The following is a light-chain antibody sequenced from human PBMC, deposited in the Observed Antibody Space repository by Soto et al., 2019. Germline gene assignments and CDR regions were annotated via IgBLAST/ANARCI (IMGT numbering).Light chain of an antibody. V-gene: IGLV1-44*01. CDR2: SNN. CDR1: SSNIGSNT. CDR3: AAWDDSLNGHV. J-gene: IGLJ1*01. Sequence: VLTQPPSASGTPGQRVTISCSGSSSNIGSNTVNWYQQLPGTAPKLLIYSNNQRPSGVPDRFSGSKSGTSASLAISGLQSEDEADYYCAAWDDSLNGHVFGTGTKVTVL.